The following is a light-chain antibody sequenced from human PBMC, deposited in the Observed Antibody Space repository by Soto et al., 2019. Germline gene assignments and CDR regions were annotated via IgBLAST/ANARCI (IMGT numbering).Light chain of an antibody. Sequence: QSVLTQPASVSGSPGQSITISCTGTSSDVGGYNYVSWYQYHPGKAPKLMIYEVSNRPSGDSNRFSGSKSGNTASLTISGLQAEDEADYYCASYTSSSTLVFGSGTKVTVL. CDR3: ASYTSSSTLV. CDR1: SSDVGGYNY. V-gene: IGLV2-14*01. J-gene: IGLJ1*01. CDR2: EVS.